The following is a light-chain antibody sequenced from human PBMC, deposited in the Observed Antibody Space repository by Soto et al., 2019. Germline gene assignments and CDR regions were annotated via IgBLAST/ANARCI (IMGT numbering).Light chain of an antibody. CDR2: LGT. CDR1: QTLLHTNGFPY. CDR3: QQYDSYRT. J-gene: IGKJ1*01. Sequence: DIVLTQSPLSLPVTPVESASISCRSSQTLLHTNGFPYLDWYLQKPVQSPQLLVYLGTDRASGVPDRFSGSGSGTEFTLTISSLQPDDFATYYCQQYDSYRTFGQGTKVDIK. V-gene: IGKV2-28*01.